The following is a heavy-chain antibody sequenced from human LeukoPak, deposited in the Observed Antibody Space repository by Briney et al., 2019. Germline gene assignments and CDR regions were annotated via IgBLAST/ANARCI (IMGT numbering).Heavy chain of an antibody. D-gene: IGHD4-17*01. J-gene: IGHJ4*02. Sequence: GGSLRLSCAASGFTFSSYGMHWVRQAPGKGLEWVAVIWYDGSNKYYADSVKGRFTISRDNSKNTLYLQMNSLRAEDTAVYYCARDDYGDFPRLGALDYWGQGTLVTVSS. V-gene: IGHV3-33*01. CDR3: ARDDYGDFPRLGALDY. CDR1: GFTFSSYG. CDR2: IWYDGSNK.